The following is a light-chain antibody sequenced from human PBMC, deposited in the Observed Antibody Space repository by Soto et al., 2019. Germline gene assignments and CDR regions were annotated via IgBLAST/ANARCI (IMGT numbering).Light chain of an antibody. CDR2: DVS. V-gene: IGLV2-14*01. CDR1: SSDAGGYNY. CDR3: SSYTSSSTLEGVV. J-gene: IGLJ2*01. Sequence: QSALTQPASVSGSPGQSITISCTGTSSDAGGYNYVSWYQQHPGKAPKLMIYDVSNRPSGVSNRFSGSKSGNTASLTNSGLQAEDEADYYCSSYTSSSTLEGVVFGGGTKLTVL.